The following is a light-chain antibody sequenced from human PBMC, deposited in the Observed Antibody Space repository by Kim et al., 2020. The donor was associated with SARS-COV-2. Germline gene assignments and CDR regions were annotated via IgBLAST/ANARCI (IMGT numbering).Light chain of an antibody. CDR1: SNDIGLYNY. V-gene: IGLV2-14*03. CDR3: ASYTSSNSLV. Sequence: GQSITFSRTGTSNDIGLYNYVSWYQLRPGTAPKLLIYDVTKRPSGVSDRFAGSKSGNTASLSISGLQTEDESEYFCASYTSSNSLVFGGGTQLTVL. CDR2: DVT. J-gene: IGLJ3*02.